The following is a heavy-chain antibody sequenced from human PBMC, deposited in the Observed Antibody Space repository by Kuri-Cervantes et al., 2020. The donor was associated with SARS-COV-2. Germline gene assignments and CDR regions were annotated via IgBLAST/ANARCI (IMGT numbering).Heavy chain of an antibody. D-gene: IGHD3-10*01. J-gene: IGHJ1*01. CDR2: IGSISSYI. CDR1: GLTFSSYS. Sequence: GGSLCLSCAASGLTFSSYSMNWASQVPGKGQEWVSSIGSISSYIYYADSVKCRFTINRDNSKNTLYLQMNSLRAEDTAVYYCAKDEKLFPSRGSGSDYTEYFQHWGQGTLVTVSS. CDR3: AKDEKLFPSRGSGSDYTEYFQH. V-gene: IGHV3-21*04.